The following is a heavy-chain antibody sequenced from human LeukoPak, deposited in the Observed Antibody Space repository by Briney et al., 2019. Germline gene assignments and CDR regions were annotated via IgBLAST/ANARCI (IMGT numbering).Heavy chain of an antibody. J-gene: IGHJ4*02. CDR3: AISGLDY. Sequence: GGSLRLSCAASGFTFSSYGMHWVRQAPGKGLEWVAFIRYDGSNKYYGDSVKGRFTISRDDSKDTLYLQMSSLRAEDTAVYYCAISGLDYWGQGTLVTVPS. D-gene: IGHD1-26*01. CDR1: GFTFSSYG. CDR2: IRYDGSNK. V-gene: IGHV3-30*02.